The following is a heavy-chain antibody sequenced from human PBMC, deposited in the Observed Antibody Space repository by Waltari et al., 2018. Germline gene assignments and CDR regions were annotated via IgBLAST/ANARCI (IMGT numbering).Heavy chain of an antibody. J-gene: IGHJ4*02. Sequence: EVQLVGSGGGLVQPGGSLRLSCAASGFTFSNFWMGWARQASGKGLEWVANINQDVSGEYYGDSVKGRFTISRDDARNSLYLQMNSLRAEDTAVYYCQRGDYWGQGTLVTVSS. V-gene: IGHV3-7*04. CDR1: GFTFSNFW. CDR2: INQDVSGE. CDR3: QRGDY.